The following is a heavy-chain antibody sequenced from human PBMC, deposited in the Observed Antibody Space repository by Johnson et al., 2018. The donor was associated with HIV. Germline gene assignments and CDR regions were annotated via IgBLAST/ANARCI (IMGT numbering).Heavy chain of an antibody. Sequence: QVQLVESGGGLVKPGGSLRLSCAASGFTFSDYYMSWIRQAPGKGLEWVSYISSRGSTIYYADSVKGRFTISRDNAKNALYVQMNSLRAEDTAVYYCAKEEGLAAAGTGEAFDIWGQGTMVTVSS. CDR2: ISSRGSTI. J-gene: IGHJ3*02. V-gene: IGHV3-11*04. D-gene: IGHD6-13*01. CDR1: GFTFSDYY. CDR3: AKEEGLAAAGTGEAFDI.